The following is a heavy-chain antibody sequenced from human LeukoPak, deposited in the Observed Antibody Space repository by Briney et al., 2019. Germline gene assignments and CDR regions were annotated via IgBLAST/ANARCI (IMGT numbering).Heavy chain of an antibody. CDR3: ARLRYYAMDV. CDR2: ISSSSRTI. Sequence: GGSLRLSCAASGFTFSTYDMNWVRQAPGKGLEWVSYISSSSRTISYADSVKGRFTISRDNAKNSLYLQMNSLRAEDTAVYYCARLRYYAMDVWGQGTAVTASS. V-gene: IGHV3-48*01. CDR1: GFTFSTYD. J-gene: IGHJ6*02.